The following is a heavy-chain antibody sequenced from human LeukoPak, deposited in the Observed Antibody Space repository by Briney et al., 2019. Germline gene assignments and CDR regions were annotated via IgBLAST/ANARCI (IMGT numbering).Heavy chain of an antibody. CDR3: ARDPELDSSSWYYFDY. J-gene: IGHJ4*02. D-gene: IGHD6-13*01. CDR2: INPNSGGT. CDR1: GYTLTGYY. Sequence: ASVKVSCKASGYTLTGYYMPWVRQAPGQRLEWMGWINPNSGGTNYAQKFQGRVTMTRDTSISTAYMELSRLRSDDTAVYYCARDPELDSSSWYYFDYWGQGTLVTVSS. V-gene: IGHV1-2*02.